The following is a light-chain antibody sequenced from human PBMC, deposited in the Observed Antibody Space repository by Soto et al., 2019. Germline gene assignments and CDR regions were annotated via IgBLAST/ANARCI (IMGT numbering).Light chain of an antibody. J-gene: IGKJ1*01. CDR2: KAS. CDR3: KQYNSYWT. V-gene: IGKV1-5*03. Sequence: DIQMTQSPSTLTASVGDRVTITCRASQSISRWVAWYQQKPGKAPKLLIYKASSLESGVQSSFSGSGSGTESTLTIRSLQPDDFATYYCKQYNSYWTFGQGTKVEIK. CDR1: QSISRW.